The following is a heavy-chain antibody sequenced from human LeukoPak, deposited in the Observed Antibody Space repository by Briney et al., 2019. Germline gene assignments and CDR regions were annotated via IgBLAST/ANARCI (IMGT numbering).Heavy chain of an antibody. CDR3: VSYNWNFPDY. CDR2: INPDGSRT. D-gene: IGHD1-7*01. Sequence: GGSLRLSCAASGFTFSTSYMYWVRQTPGKGLLWVSRINPDGSRTAYADSVKGRFTISRDNARNTLHLQMNSLRGEDTAVYYCVSYNWNFPDYWGQGTLVTVS. V-gene: IGHV3-74*03. CDR1: GFTFSTSY. J-gene: IGHJ4*02.